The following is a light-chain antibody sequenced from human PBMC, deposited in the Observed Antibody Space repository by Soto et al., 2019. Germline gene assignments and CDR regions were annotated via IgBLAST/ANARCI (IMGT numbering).Light chain of an antibody. J-gene: IGKJ4*01. CDR3: QQTRSYPST. CDR2: GAS. CDR1: QGITSY. V-gene: IGKV1-9*01. Sequence: IQLTQSPSSLSASVGDSVTITCRASQGITSYLAWYQQKPGKAPNLLIYGASTLQSGVPSRFSGSGSGTDFTLTINSLQAEDLATYYCQQTRSYPSTFGGGTKVDIK.